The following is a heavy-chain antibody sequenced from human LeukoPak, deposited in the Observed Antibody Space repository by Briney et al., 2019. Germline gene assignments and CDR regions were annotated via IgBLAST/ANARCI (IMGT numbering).Heavy chain of an antibody. V-gene: IGHV1-46*01. CDR1: GYTFTSYY. Sequence: ASVKVSCKASGYTFTSYYMRWVRQAPGQGLEWMGIINPSGGSTSYAQKFQGRVTMTRDTSTSTVYMELSSLRSEDTAVYYCARDGVGCSGGSCYPYDMDVWGKGTTVTVSS. CDR2: INPSGGST. D-gene: IGHD2-15*01. J-gene: IGHJ6*03. CDR3: ARDGVGCSGGSCYPYDMDV.